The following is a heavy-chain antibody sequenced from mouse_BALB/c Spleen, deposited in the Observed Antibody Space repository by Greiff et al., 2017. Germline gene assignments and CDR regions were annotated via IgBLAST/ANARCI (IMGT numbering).Heavy chain of an antibody. CDR3: NAWAYRYDLYYAMDY. D-gene: IGHD2-14*01. CDR1: GFNIKDYY. J-gene: IGHJ4*01. Sequence: EVQLQQSGAELVRSGASVKLSCTASGFNIKDYYMHWVKQRPEQGLEWIGWIDPENGDTEYAPKFQGKATMTADTSSNTAYLQLSSLTSEDTAVYYCNAWAYRYDLYYAMDYWGQGTSVTVSS. CDR2: IDPENGDT. V-gene: IGHV14-4*02.